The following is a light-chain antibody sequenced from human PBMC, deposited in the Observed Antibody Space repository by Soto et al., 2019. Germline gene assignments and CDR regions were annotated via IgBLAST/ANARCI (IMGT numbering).Light chain of an antibody. CDR1: SSDVGGYTY. Sequence: QSALTQPASVSGSPGQSITISCTGTSSDVGGYTYVSWYQQHPGKAPKLMIYQVSNRTSGVSNRFSGSTSGNTASLTISVLQTEDEADYYCSSYTNSNTRVFGGGTKLTVL. V-gene: IGLV2-14*01. CDR3: SSYTNSNTRV. J-gene: IGLJ3*02. CDR2: QVS.